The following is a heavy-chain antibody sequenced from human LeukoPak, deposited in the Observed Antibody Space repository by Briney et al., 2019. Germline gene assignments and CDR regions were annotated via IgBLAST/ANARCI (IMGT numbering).Heavy chain of an antibody. D-gene: IGHD5-18*01. CDR1: GFTFNSYS. J-gene: IGHJ4*02. CDR2: ISSSSSSI. V-gene: IGHV3-21*01. Sequence: GGSLRLSCAASGFTFNSYSMNRVRQAPGKGLEWVSSISSSSSSIYYADSVKGRFTISRDNAKNSLYLQMNSLRAEDTAVYYCARASGDIVETATMGSYWGQGTLVTVSS. CDR3: ARASGDIVETATMGSY.